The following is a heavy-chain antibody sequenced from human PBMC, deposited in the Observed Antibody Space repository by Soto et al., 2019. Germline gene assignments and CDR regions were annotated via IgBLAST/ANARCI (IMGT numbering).Heavy chain of an antibody. CDR3: ARVSAAGDYYYYGMDV. V-gene: IGHV1-69*13. Sequence: ASVKVSCKASGGTFSSYAISWVRQAPGQGLEWMGGIIPIFGTANYAQKFQGRVTITADESTSTAYMELSSLRSEETAVYYCARVSAAGDYYYYGMDVWGQGTTVTVSS. CDR2: IIPIFGTA. CDR1: GGTFSSYA. J-gene: IGHJ6*02. D-gene: IGHD6-13*01.